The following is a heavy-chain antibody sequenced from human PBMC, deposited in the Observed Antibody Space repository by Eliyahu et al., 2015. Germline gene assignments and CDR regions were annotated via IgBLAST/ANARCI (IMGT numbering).Heavy chain of an antibody. V-gene: IGHV3-21*01. Sequence: EVQLVESGGGLXKPXGSLRLSXXASGXPXKSYDLNWVRQAPGKGLEWLSSIISSGYIFYADSVKGRFTISRDNARNSVYLQMNNLRAEDTAVYYCARSVSVAGFFDYWGQGSLVTVSS. CDR2: IISSGYI. CDR1: GXPXKSYD. J-gene: IGHJ4*02. D-gene: IGHD6-19*01. CDR3: ARSVSVAGFFDY.